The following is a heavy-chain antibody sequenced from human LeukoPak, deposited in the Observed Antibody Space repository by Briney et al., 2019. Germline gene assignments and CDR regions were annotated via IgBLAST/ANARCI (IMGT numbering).Heavy chain of an antibody. CDR2: INHSGST. Sequence: GSLRLSCAASGFTFSSYAMSWIRQPPGKGLEWIGEINHSGSTNYNPSLKSRVTISADTSKNQFSLRLNSVTAADTAVYYCARGFRDYDSSGNYYYYGLDVWGQRTTVTVSS. V-gene: IGHV4-34*01. J-gene: IGHJ6*02. CDR1: GFTFSSYA. D-gene: IGHD3-22*01. CDR3: ARGFRDYDSSGNYYYYGLDV.